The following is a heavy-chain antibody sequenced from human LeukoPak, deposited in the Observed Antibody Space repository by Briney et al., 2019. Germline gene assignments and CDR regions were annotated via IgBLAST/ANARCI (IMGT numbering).Heavy chain of an antibody. Sequence: GGSLRLSCAASGFTFSSYAMTWVRQAPGKGLEWVSDISGSGGNTYYADSVKGRFTISRDNYKNTLYLQMDSLRAEDTAVYYCAKLTMIVAVMDAFDMWGQGTMVTVSS. CDR3: AKLTMIVAVMDAFDM. D-gene: IGHD3-22*01. CDR2: ISGSGGNT. J-gene: IGHJ3*02. V-gene: IGHV3-23*01. CDR1: GFTFSSYA.